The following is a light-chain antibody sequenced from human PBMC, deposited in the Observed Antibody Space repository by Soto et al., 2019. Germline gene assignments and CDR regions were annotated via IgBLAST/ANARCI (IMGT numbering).Light chain of an antibody. CDR2: AAS. CDR1: QSISSY. Sequence: DIQMTQSPSSLSASVGDSVTITCRASQSISSYLNWYQQKPGKAPKLLIYAASSLQSGVPSRFSGSGSGTDFTLTISSXQPEDFATYYCQQSYSTPRTFGQGTKVDIK. V-gene: IGKV1-39*01. CDR3: QQSYSTPRT. J-gene: IGKJ2*01.